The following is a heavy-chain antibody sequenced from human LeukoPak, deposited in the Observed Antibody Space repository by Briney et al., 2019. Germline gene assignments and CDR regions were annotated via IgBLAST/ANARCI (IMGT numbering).Heavy chain of an antibody. V-gene: IGHV1-2*02. CDR2: INPNSGGT. CDR1: GYTFTGYY. CDR3: AREGDIVVVPAANPDGNWFDP. J-gene: IGHJ5*02. Sequence: ASVKVSCKASGYTFTGYYMHWVRQAPGQGLEWMGWINPNSGGTNYAQKFQGRVTMTRDTFISTAYMELSRLRSDDTAVYYCAREGDIVVVPAANPDGNWFDPWGQGTLVTVSS. D-gene: IGHD2-2*01.